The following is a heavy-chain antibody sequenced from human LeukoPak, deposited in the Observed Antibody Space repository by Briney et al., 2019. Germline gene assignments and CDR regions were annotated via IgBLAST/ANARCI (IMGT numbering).Heavy chain of an antibody. Sequence: GGSLRLSCAASGFTFSTYAMSWVRQAPGKGLEWVSSISSSSSYIYYADSVKGRFTISRDNAKNSLYLQMNSLRAEDTAVYYCARDRNVVVPAAISGMDVWGQGTTVTVSS. J-gene: IGHJ6*02. CDR2: ISSSSSYI. D-gene: IGHD2-2*01. CDR1: GFTFSTYA. CDR3: ARDRNVVVPAAISGMDV. V-gene: IGHV3-21*01.